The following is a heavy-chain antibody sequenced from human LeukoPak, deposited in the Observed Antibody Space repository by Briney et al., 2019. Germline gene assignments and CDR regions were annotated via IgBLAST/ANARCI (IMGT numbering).Heavy chain of an antibody. CDR3: EVDGY. CDR2: IKTKTYGGTT. D-gene: IGHD5-12*01. CDR1: GFTFGDHG. V-gene: IGHV3-49*03. J-gene: IGHJ4*02. Sequence: GGSLRLSCTTSGFTFGDHGVSWFRQAPGKGPEWISFIKTKTYGGTTEYAASVKGRFTISRDDSTGIAYLQMDSLKPEDTAVYYCEVDGYWGQGTLVTVSS.